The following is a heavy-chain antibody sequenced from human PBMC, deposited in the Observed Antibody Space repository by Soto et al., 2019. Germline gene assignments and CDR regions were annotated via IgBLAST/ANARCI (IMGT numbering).Heavy chain of an antibody. CDR1: GFTFNNYW. CDR3: AKGNGAAGGRGAYFHS. V-gene: IGHV3-7*03. D-gene: IGHD6-13*01. CDR2: INKDGSAK. Sequence: PGGSLRLSCAASGFTFNNYWMFWARQAPGKGLEWLANINKDGSAKQYVDSVRGRFSISRDNSKSTLSLQINSLKAEDTAIYYCAKGNGAAGGRGAYFHSWGQGT. J-gene: IGHJ4*02.